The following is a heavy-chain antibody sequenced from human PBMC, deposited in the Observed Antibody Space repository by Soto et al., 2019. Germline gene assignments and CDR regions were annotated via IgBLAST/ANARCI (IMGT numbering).Heavy chain of an antibody. D-gene: IGHD3-10*01. CDR2: INWNGLST. CDR3: XXAYYYSSGSFYNLDV. CDR1: GLTFKDYG. J-gene: IGHJ6*04. Sequence: EVQLVESGGGMVRPGGSLRLSCAASGLTFKDYGMNWVRQSPGKGLEWVSGINWNGLSTGYADSVKGRFTISRDNAKXXXXXXXXXXXXXXXXXXXXXXAYYYSSGSFYNLDVWGKGTTVAVSS. V-gene: IGHV3-20*01.